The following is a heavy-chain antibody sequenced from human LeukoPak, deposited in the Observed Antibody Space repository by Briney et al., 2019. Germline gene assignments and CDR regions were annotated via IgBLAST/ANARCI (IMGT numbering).Heavy chain of an antibody. CDR1: GGSFSGYY. CDR3: ARGRGSGWYDWAFDI. Sequence: KPSETLSLTCAVYGGSFSGYYWSWIRQPPGKGLEWIGYIYYSGSTNYNPSLKSRVTISVDTSKNQFSLKLSSVTAADTAVYYCARGRGSGWYDWAFDIWGQGTMVTVSS. J-gene: IGHJ3*02. CDR2: IYYSGST. D-gene: IGHD6-19*01. V-gene: IGHV4-59*01.